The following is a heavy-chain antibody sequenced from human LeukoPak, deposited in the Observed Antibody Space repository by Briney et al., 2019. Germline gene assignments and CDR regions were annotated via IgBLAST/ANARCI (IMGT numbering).Heavy chain of an antibody. CDR1: GYTLTELS. J-gene: IGHJ4*02. Sequence: ASVKVSCKVCGYTLTELSMHWVGQAPAKALEGMGGFDPEDGETIYAQKFHGRVTMNEDTSADTAYMELSSLRSEDTAVYYCATPTYGSGSYLDYWGQGTLVTVSS. CDR3: ATPTYGSGSYLDY. CDR2: FDPEDGET. D-gene: IGHD3-10*01. V-gene: IGHV1-24*01.